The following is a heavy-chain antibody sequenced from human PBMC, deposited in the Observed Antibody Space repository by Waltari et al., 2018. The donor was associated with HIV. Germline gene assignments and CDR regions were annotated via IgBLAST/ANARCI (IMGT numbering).Heavy chain of an antibody. CDR2: ISGSGGST. V-gene: IGHV3-23*01. J-gene: IGHJ6*02. D-gene: IGHD6-13*01. Sequence: EVQVLESGGALVQPGGSLGLSCSASGFTFCNHGLGGVRQAPGKGLEWVSTISGSGGSTYYADSVKGRFTVSRDNSKNTLYLQMNSLRAEDTAVYFCVKEHQYSHSWYSYYGMDVWGQGTTVTVSS. CDR3: VKEHQYSHSWYSYYGMDV. CDR1: GFTFCNHG.